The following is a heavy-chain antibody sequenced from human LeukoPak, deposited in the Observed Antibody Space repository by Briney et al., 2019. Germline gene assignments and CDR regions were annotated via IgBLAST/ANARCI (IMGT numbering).Heavy chain of an antibody. J-gene: IGHJ4*02. CDR1: GCTLSSYA. CDR2: ISGSGGST. V-gene: IGHV3-23*01. D-gene: IGHD6-13*01. CDR3: AKVGIATARPVSWTLVDY. Sequence: PGGSLRLSCAASGCTLSSYAMSWVRQAPGKGREGVSAISGSGGSTYYADSVKGRFTISRDHSKNPPYLQTHSLTAEDTAVYYRAKVGIATARPVSWTLVDYWGQGPLVTVSS.